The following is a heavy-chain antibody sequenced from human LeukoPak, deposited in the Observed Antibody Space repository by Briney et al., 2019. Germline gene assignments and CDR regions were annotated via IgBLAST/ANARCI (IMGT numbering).Heavy chain of an antibody. V-gene: IGHV7-4-1*02. CDR1: GYTFTSYA. D-gene: IGHD1-26*01. CDR3: ARVPKRELISHFDY. CDR2: INTNTGNP. Sequence: ASVKVSCKASGYTFTSYAMNWVRQAPGQGLEWMGWINTNTGNPTYAQGFTGRFVFSLDTSVSTAYLQISSLKAEDTAVYYCARVPKRELISHFDYWGQGTLVTVSS. J-gene: IGHJ4*02.